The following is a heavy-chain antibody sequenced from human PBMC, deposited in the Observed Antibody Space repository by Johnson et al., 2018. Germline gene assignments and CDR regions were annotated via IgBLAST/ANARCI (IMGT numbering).Heavy chain of an antibody. V-gene: IGHV3-30*18. CDR2: ISYDGSDK. D-gene: IGHD3-3*01. Sequence: QVQLQESGGGVVQPRRSLRLSCSASGFMFKNYGMHWARQAPGKGLEWVSFISYDGSDKYYADSVKGRFAISRDFSKTTLYLQMNNIKVEDTAIYYCAKGGDYDFWSVRPGDRPGDYYHYMDVWGKGTTVIVSS. CDR3: AKGGDYDFWSVRPGDRPGDYYHYMDV. CDR1: GFMFKNYG. J-gene: IGHJ6*03.